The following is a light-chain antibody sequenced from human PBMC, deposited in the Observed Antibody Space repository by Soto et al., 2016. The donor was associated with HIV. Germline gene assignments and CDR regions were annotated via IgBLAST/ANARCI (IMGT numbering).Light chain of an antibody. CDR1: QDISNS. J-gene: IGKJ4*01. Sequence: DIQMTQSPSSVSASIGDRVTISCRASQDISNSLGWYQQKPGKAPRLLIQGSYSLYGDVPSRSGGSGSGTEFTLTIDSLAPEDCAIYYCQQVTTFPLIFGGGTRVEDQT. CDR2: GSY. CDR3: QQVTTFPLI. V-gene: IGKV1-12*01.